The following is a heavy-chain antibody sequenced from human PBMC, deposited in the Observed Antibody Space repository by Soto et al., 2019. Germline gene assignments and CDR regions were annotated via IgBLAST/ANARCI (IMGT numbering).Heavy chain of an antibody. CDR3: ARVLPRTGRACSSTSCYFGPDY. CDR1: TFTSYD. J-gene: IGHJ4*02. Sequence: TFTSYDINGVRQATGQGREWMGWMNPNSGNTGYAQKSQGRVTMTRNTSISTAYMELSSMRSEDTAVYYCARVLPRTGRACSSTSCYFGPDYWGQGTLVTVSS. D-gene: IGHD2-2*01. CDR2: MNPNSGNT. V-gene: IGHV1-8*01.